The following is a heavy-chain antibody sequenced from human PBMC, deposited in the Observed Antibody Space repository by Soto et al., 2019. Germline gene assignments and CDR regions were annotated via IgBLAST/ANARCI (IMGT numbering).Heavy chain of an antibody. J-gene: IGHJ6*02. CDR1: GFTFSSYG. Sequence: QVQLVEAGGGVVQPGRSLRLSCAASGFTFSSYGMHWVRQAPGKGLEWGAVISYDGRTKYYADPVKGRFTISKDNSKNTLYLQMNSLRAEDTAVYYCAKRDYGGNPNVYGRDVWGQGTTVTVSS. CDR3: AKRDYGGNPNVYGRDV. D-gene: IGHD4-17*01. V-gene: IGHV3-30*18. CDR2: ISYDGRTK.